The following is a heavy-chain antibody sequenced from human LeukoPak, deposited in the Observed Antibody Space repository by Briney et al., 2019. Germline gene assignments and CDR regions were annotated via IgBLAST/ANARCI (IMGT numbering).Heavy chain of an antibody. CDR1: GGSSTNYF. CDR2: INRSAST. D-gene: IGHD6-13*01. J-gene: IGHJ4*02. Sequence: PSETLSLTCVLYGGSSTNYFWSWIRQPPGKGLEWIGEINRSASTNYNPSLKSRVTISVDTSKNQFSLKLSSVTAVDTAVYYCATQGGGSSSWYDYWGQGTLVTVSS. V-gene: IGHV4-34*01. CDR3: ATQGGGSSSWYDY.